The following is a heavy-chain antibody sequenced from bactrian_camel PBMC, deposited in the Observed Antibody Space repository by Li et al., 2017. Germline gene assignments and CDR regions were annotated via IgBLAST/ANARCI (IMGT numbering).Heavy chain of an antibody. V-gene: IGHV3S66*01. J-gene: IGHJ4*01. CDR3: ATDQVRRPLWVRKSIGGCWQEYQY. D-gene: IGHD7*01. CDR1: GFTFDDSD. CDR2: VSFDGDI. Sequence: VQLVESGGGSVQAGGSLRLSCTASGFTFDDSDMGWYRRAPGNSCTLVSSVSFDGDIYYMDSVKGRFTISHDNAKNTVSLQMNSLKPEDSAVYYCATDQVRRPLWVRKSIGGCWQEYQYWGQGTQVTVS.